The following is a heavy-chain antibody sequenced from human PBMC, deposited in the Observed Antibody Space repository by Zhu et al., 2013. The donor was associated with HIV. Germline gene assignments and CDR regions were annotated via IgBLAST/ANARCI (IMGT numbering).Heavy chain of an antibody. CDR2: INTDKGNT. V-gene: IGHV1-18*01. D-gene: IGHD1-7*01. CDR3: ARVFNYDWFDP. J-gene: IGHJ5*02. Sequence: QVQLVQSGTEVKKPGASVKVSCKTSGYIFNTYIITWVRQAPGQGLEWIGWINTDKGNTNYAQKFLGRVTMTTDTSTSTVYMELRSLRSGDTALYYCARVFNYDWFDPWGQGTLVTVSS. CDR1: GYIFNTYI.